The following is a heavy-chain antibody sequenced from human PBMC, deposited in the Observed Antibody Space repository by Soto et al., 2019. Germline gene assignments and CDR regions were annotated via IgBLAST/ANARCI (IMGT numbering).Heavy chain of an antibody. CDR3: ARLYYYDSSGYSLVDLDY. D-gene: IGHD3-22*01. J-gene: IGHJ4*02. Sequence: PSETLSLPCAVSGGSISSSNWWRWVRQPPGKGLEWIGEIYHSGSTNYNPSLKSRVTISVDKSKNQFSLKLSSVTAADTAVYYCARLYYYDSSGYSLVDLDYWGQGTLVTVSS. V-gene: IGHV4-4*02. CDR1: GGSISSSNW. CDR2: IYHSGST.